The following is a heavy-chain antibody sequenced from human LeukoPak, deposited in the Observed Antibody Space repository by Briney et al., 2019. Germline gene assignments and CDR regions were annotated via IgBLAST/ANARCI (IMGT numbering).Heavy chain of an antibody. Sequence: GGSLRLSCAASGFTFSSYAMSWVRQAPGKGLEWVSAISGSGGSTYYADSVKGRFTISRDNSKNTLYLQMNSLRAEDTAVYYCAEDLETEWELLPRVFDYWGQGTLVTVSS. CDR2: ISGSGGST. V-gene: IGHV3-23*01. CDR1: GFTFSSYA. D-gene: IGHD1-26*01. J-gene: IGHJ4*02. CDR3: AEDLETEWELLPRVFDY.